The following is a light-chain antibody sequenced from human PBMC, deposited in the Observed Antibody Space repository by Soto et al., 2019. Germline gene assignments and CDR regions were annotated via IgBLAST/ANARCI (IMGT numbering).Light chain of an antibody. J-gene: IGKJ5*01. CDR1: PSVTNF. V-gene: IGKV3-11*01. Sequence: EIVLTQSPATLSLSPGERATLSCRASPSVTNFLAWYQQTPGQAPRPLIYGAFNRATGIPARFSGSGSGTDFTLTISSLEPEDSAVYYCQQRNVWPPVTFGQGTRREIK. CDR2: GAF. CDR3: QQRNVWPPVT.